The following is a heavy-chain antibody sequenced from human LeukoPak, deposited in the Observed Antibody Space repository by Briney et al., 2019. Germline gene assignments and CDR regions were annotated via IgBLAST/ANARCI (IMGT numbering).Heavy chain of an antibody. J-gene: IGHJ4*02. CDR1: GFTVSNNY. V-gene: IGHV3-53*01. Sequence: PGGSLRLSCAASGFTVSNNYMSWVRQAPGEGREGGSVIHSGGTTNYADSVQGRFTISRDNSKTTVYLHMNSLRAEDTAVYYCARDSDSGYGPFASWGQRTLVTVSS. D-gene: IGHD5-12*01. CDR2: IHSGGTT. CDR3: ARDSDSGYGPFAS.